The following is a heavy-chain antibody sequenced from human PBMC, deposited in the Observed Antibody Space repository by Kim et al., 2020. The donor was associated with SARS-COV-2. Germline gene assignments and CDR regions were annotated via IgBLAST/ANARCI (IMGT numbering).Heavy chain of an antibody. D-gene: IGHD3-10*01. CDR3: AKANFASGRHILDY. Sequence: DSVKGRFTISRDTSKNPLFLQMNSLRAEDTAVYSCAKANFASGRHILDYWGQGTLLTVSS. J-gene: IGHJ4*02. V-gene: IGHV3-23*01.